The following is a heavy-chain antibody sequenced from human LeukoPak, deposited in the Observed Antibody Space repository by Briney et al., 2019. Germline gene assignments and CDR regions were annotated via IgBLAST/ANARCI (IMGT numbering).Heavy chain of an antibody. Sequence: SETLSLTCTVSVGSISSGSYYWSWIRQPAGKGLEWIGRIYTSGSTNYNPSLKSRVTISVDTSKNQFSLKLSSVTAADTAVYYCARGHTIFGVVSHFDYWGQGTLVTVSS. CDR3: ARGHTIFGVVSHFDY. CDR1: VGSISSGSYY. V-gene: IGHV4-61*02. D-gene: IGHD3-3*01. J-gene: IGHJ4*02. CDR2: IYTSGST.